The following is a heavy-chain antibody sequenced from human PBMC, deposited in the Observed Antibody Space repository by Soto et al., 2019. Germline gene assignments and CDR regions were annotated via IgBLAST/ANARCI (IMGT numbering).Heavy chain of an antibody. CDR3: ARFVYTSGWYLYYYYGMDV. J-gene: IGHJ6*02. V-gene: IGHV3-21*01. Sequence: GGSLRLSCAASGFTFSSYSMNWVRQAPGKGLEWVSSISSSSSYIYYADSVKGRFTISRDNAKNSLYLQMNSLRAEDTAVYYCARFVYTSGWYLYYYYGMDVWGQGTTVTAS. CDR1: GFTFSSYS. CDR2: ISSSSSYI. D-gene: IGHD6-13*01.